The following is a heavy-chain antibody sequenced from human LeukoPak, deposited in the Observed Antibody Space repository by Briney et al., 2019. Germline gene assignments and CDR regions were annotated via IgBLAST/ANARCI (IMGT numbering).Heavy chain of an antibody. J-gene: IGHJ4*02. Sequence: GGSLRLSCAASGFPFSNYGMHWVRQAPGRGLEWVAVISYDGSIKYYADSVKGRYTISRDNSKNTLYLQVNSLRAEDTAVYYCANLHDYWGQGTLVTVSS. CDR2: ISYDGSIK. CDR3: ANLHDY. V-gene: IGHV3-30*18. CDR1: GFPFSNYG.